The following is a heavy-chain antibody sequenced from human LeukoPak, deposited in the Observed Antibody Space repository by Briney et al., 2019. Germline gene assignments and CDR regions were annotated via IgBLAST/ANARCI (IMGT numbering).Heavy chain of an antibody. CDR3: ARSRRVSSGWYYFDY. Sequence: GESLKISCKGSGYSFTSYWIGWVRQMPGKGLEWMGIIYPGDSDTRYSPSFQGQVTVSADKSISTAYLQWSSLKASDTAMYYCARSRRVSSGWYYFDYWGQGTLVTVSS. CDR1: GYSFTSYW. CDR2: IYPGDSDT. D-gene: IGHD6-19*01. J-gene: IGHJ4*02. V-gene: IGHV5-51*01.